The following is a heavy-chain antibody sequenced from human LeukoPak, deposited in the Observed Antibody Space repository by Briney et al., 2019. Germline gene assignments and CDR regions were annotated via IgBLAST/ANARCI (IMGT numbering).Heavy chain of an antibody. J-gene: IGHJ4*02. CDR1: GVSISSYY. Sequence: SETLSLTCTVSGVSISSYYWSWVRQPPGKGLEWIGHIYYSGSTNTNYNPSLKSRITISVNTTKNQFSLKLSSVTAADTAVYYCARIRGGSGYDDYWGQGTLVTVSS. CDR3: ARIRGGSGYDDY. V-gene: IGHV4-59*08. CDR2: IYYSGSTNT. D-gene: IGHD5-12*01.